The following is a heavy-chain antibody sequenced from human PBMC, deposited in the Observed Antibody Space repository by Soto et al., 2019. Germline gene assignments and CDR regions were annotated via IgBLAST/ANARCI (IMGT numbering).Heavy chain of an antibody. CDR1: GGSISSYY. Sequence: PSETLSLTCTVSGGSISSYYWSWIRQPPGKGLEWIGYIYYSGSTNYNPSLKSRVTISVDTSKNQFPLKLSSVTAADTAVYYCARVTLDLNYYYYYMDVWGKGTTVTVSS. J-gene: IGHJ6*03. CDR3: ARVTLDLNYYYYYMDV. D-gene: IGHD3-16*02. CDR2: IYYSGST. V-gene: IGHV4-59*01.